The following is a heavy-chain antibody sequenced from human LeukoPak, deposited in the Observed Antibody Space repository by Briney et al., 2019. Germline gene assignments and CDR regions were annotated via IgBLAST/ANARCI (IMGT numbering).Heavy chain of an antibody. Sequence: SETLSLTCTVSGGSISSSSYYWGWIRQPPGKGLEWIGSIYYSGSTYYNPSLKSRVTISVDTSKNQFSLKLSSVTAADTAVYYCARGGLGDTAMVTYLYFDYWGQGTLVTVSS. V-gene: IGHV4-39*07. CDR3: ARGGLGDTAMVTYLYFDY. CDR1: GGSISSSSYY. CDR2: IYYSGST. J-gene: IGHJ4*02. D-gene: IGHD5-18*01.